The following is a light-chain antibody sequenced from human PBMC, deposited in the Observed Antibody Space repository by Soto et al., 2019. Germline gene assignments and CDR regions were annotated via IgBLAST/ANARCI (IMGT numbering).Light chain of an antibody. CDR1: QSIITW. V-gene: IGKV1-5*03. Sequence: DFRMTQSPSPLSASVGERVTITCRASQSIITWLAWFQQKPGKAPKLLIYKASTLESGVPSRFSGSGSGTEFTLTISSLQPDDFATYYCQQYNSYWTFGQGTKVEIK. CDR2: KAS. J-gene: IGKJ1*01. CDR3: QQYNSYWT.